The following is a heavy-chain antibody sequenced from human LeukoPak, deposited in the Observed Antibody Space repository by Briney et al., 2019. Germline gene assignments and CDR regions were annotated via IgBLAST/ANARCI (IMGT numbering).Heavy chain of an antibody. J-gene: IGHJ4*02. Sequence: PGGSLRLSCAASGFTFSSYAMSWVRQAPGKGLEWVSAISGSGGSTYYADSVKGRFTISSDNSKNTLYLQMNSLRAEDTAVYYCAKDRTRYSYGYPDYWGQGTLVTVSS. CDR2: ISGSGGST. V-gene: IGHV3-23*01. CDR3: AKDRTRYSYGYPDY. CDR1: GFTFSSYA. D-gene: IGHD5-18*01.